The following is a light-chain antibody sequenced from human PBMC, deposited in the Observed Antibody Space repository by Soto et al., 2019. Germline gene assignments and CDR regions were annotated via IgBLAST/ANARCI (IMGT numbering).Light chain of an antibody. J-gene: IGLJ3*02. V-gene: IGLV1-51*01. CDR3: ATWDSALSAGV. Sequence: QSVLTQPPSMSAAPGQMVAISCSGTSSNIVDNSVSWYQHFPGTAPKVLIYDNNRRPSGIPDRFSGSKSGTSATLTIIGLQTGDEADYYCATWDSALSAGVFGGGTQLTVL. CDR2: DNN. CDR1: SSNIVDNS.